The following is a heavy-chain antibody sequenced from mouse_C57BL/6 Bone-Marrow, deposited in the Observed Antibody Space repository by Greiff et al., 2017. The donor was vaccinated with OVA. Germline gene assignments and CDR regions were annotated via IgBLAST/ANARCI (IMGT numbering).Heavy chain of an antibody. CDR1: GYTFTSYW. CDR3: TKDGSSSGYAMDY. J-gene: IGHJ4*01. V-gene: IGHV1-61*01. Sequence: QVQLQQPGAELVRPGSSVKLSCKASGYTFTSYWMDWVKQRPGQGLEWIGNIYPSDSETHYNQKFKDKATLTVDKSSSTAYMQLSSLTNEDSAVYYCTKDGSSSGYAMDYWGQGTSVTVSS. CDR2: IYPSDSET. D-gene: IGHD1-1*01.